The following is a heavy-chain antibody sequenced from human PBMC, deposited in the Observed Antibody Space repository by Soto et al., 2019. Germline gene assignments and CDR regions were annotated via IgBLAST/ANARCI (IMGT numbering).Heavy chain of an antibody. CDR3: ARVSTVTLYYYYYGMDV. CDR1: GGSISSGGYY. D-gene: IGHD4-17*01. J-gene: IGHJ6*02. Sequence: SETLSLTCAVSGGSISSGGYYWSWIRQPPGKGLEWIGYIYYSGSTNYNPSLKSRVTISVDTSKNQFSLKLSSVTAADTAVYYCARVSTVTLYYYYYGMDVWGQGTTVTVSS. CDR2: IYYSGST. V-gene: IGHV4-61*08.